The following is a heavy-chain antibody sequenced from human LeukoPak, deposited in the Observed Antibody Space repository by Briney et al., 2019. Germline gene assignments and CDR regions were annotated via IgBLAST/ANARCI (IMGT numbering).Heavy chain of an antibody. D-gene: IGHD2-15*01. J-gene: IGHJ4*02. Sequence: GGSLRLSCAASGFTFSSYGMHWVRQAPGKRLEWVAFIRYDGSNKYYADSVKGRFTISRDNSKNTLYLQMNSLRAEDTAVYYCAKIGIGYCSGGSCYPFDYWGQGTLVTVSS. V-gene: IGHV3-30*02. CDR1: GFTFSSYG. CDR3: AKIGIGYCSGGSCYPFDY. CDR2: IRYDGSNK.